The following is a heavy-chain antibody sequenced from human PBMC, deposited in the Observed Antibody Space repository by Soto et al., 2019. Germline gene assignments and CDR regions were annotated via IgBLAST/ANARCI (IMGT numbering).Heavy chain of an antibody. V-gene: IGHV1-69*11. D-gene: IGHD3-10*01. CDR3: AGERMVRGTMGWFDP. Sequence: QVQLVQSGAEVRKPGSSVKVSCRASGGTFSGYAIGWVRQAPGQGPEWMGGIIPMLGTANYAQKFQGRVTITADESTATAYMDLSSLTSDDTAVYYCAGERMVRGTMGWFDPWGQGTLVTVSS. CDR1: GGTFSGYA. CDR2: IIPMLGTA. J-gene: IGHJ5*02.